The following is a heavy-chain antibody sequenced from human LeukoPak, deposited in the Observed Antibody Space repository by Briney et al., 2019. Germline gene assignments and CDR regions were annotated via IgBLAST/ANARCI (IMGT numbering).Heavy chain of an antibody. CDR2: INHSGST. D-gene: IGHD3-10*01. CDR3: ARDGGSGSLKFDY. V-gene: IGHV4-34*01. J-gene: IGHJ4*02. CDR1: GGSFSVYY. Sequence: SETLSLTCAVYGGSFSVYYWSWIRQPPGKGLEWIGEINHSGSTNYNPSLKSRVTISVDTSKNQFSLKLSSVTAADTAVYYCARDGGSGSLKFDYWGQGTLVTVSS.